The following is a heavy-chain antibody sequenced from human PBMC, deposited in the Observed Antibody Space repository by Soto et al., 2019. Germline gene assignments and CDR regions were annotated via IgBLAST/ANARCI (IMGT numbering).Heavy chain of an antibody. CDR1: GYTFTSYG. D-gene: IGHD2-15*01. V-gene: IGHV1-18*01. Sequence: ASVQVSCKASGYTFTSYGISCVRQAPGQGLEWMGWISAYNGNTHYAQKLQGRVTMNTDTSTHTIYMELSSLRSDDTAIYYCAREENCSGGTCYSEYFHRWGQGTLVTVSS. CDR3: AREENCSGGTCYSEYFHR. J-gene: IGHJ1*01. CDR2: ISAYNGNT.